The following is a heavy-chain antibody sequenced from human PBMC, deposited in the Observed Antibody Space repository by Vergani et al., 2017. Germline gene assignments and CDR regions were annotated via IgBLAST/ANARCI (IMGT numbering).Heavy chain of an antibody. Sequence: QVQLQESGPGLVKPSETLSLTCTVSGYSISSGYYWGWIRQPPGKGLEWIGSIYHSGSTYYNPSLKGRVTISVDTSKNQFSLKLSSVTAADTAVYYCARMDIVATSSDYWGQGTLVTVSS. CDR1: GYSISSGYY. J-gene: IGHJ4*02. D-gene: IGHD5-12*01. CDR2: IYHSGST. CDR3: ARMDIVATSSDY. V-gene: IGHV4-38-2*02.